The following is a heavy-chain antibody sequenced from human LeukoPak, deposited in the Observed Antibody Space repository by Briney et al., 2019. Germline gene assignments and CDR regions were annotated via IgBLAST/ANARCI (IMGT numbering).Heavy chain of an antibody. CDR2: IYYSGST. CDR1: GGSFSSYY. V-gene: IGHV4-59*01. J-gene: IGHJ3*02. D-gene: IGHD2/OR15-2a*01. CDR3: ARPNTSTYLRGGFDI. Sequence: SETLSLTCGVYGGSFSSYYWSWIRQPPGKGLEWIGYIYYSGSTNYNPSLKSRVTISVDTSKNQFSLKLSSVTAADTAVYYCARPNTSTYLRGGFDIWGQGTMVTVSS.